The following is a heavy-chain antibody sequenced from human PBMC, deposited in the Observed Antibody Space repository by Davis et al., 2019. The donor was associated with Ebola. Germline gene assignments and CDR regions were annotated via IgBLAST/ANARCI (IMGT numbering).Heavy chain of an antibody. CDR3: TTFIYDLRSCYSWG. CDR2: IRSQVDGGTT. J-gene: IGHJ4*02. V-gene: IGHV3-15*07. Sequence: GESLKISCTASGFTFSNAYMNWVRQAPGKGLEWVGRIRSQVDGGTTDYIAPVKGRFTISRDDSKNTLFLQMDSLQIDDTAVYYCTTFIYDLRSCYSWGWGQGAQVTVSS. CDR1: GFTFSNAY. D-gene: IGHD3-3*01.